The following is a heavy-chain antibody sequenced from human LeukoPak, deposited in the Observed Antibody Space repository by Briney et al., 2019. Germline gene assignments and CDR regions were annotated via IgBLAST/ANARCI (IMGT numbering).Heavy chain of an antibody. V-gene: IGHV4-39*01. Sequence: SETLSLTCTVSGGSISSSSYYWAWIRQPPGKGLEWIGRIYYSRSTYYHPALKSRVTISVDTSKNPFSLKLGPVAAADTAVYYCSRHSSSWVYYFDYWGQGTLVTVSS. CDR3: SRHSSSWVYYFDY. J-gene: IGHJ4*02. D-gene: IGHD6-13*01. CDR1: GGSISSSSYY. CDR2: IYYSRST.